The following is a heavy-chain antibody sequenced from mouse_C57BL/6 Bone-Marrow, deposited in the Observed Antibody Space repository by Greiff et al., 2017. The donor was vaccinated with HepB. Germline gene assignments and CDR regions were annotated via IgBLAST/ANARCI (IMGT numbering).Heavy chain of an antibody. CDR1: GYTFTSYW. CDR2: IYPGSGST. J-gene: IGHJ3*01. D-gene: IGHD2-3*01. Sequence: QVQLHQPGAELVKPGASVKMSCKASGYTFTSYWITWVKQRPGQGLEWIGDIYPGSGSTNYNEKFKSKATLTVDTSSSTAYMQLRSLTSEDSAVYYCARRGACDGYYDAWFAYWGQGTLVTVSA. CDR3: ARRGACDGYYDAWFAY. V-gene: IGHV1-55*01.